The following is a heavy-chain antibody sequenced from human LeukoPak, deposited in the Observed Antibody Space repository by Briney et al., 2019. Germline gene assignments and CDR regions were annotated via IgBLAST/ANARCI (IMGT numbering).Heavy chain of an antibody. J-gene: IGHJ4*02. Sequence: SQTLSLTCTVSGGSISSGSYYWSWIRQPAGKGLEWIGRIYTSGSTNYNPSLKSRVTMSVDTSKNQFSLKLSSVTAADTAVYYCARGRDGYNYEYYFDYWGQGTLVTVSS. CDR3: ARGRDGYNYEYYFDY. V-gene: IGHV4-61*02. CDR2: IYTSGST. D-gene: IGHD5-24*01. CDR1: GGSISSGSYY.